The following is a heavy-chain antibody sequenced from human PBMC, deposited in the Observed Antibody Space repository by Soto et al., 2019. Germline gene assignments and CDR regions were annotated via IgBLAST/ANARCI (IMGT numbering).Heavy chain of an antibody. CDR1: GGSFSGYY. D-gene: IGHD6-13*01. J-gene: IGHJ5*02. CDR2: INHSGST. CDR3: ARSRYRAAAGNNWFDP. Sequence: LSLTCAVYGGSFSGYYWSWIRQPPGKGLEWIGEINHSGSTNYNPSLKSRVTISVDTSKNQFSLKLSSVTAADTAVYYCARSRYRAAAGNNWFDPWGQGTLVTVSS. V-gene: IGHV4-34*01.